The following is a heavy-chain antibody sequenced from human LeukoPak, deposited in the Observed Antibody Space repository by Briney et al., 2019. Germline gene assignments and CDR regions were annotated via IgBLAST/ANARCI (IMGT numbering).Heavy chain of an antibody. CDR1: GFTFNTYP. CDR2: ISSDGRNT. D-gene: IGHD4-23*01. Sequence: GGSLRLSCEASGFTFNTYPMHWVRQAPGKGLEWVAVISSDGRNTHSADSLKGRFTISRDNYKSTLYLQINSLRAEDSAVYYCARAEVTRFYYFYYMDVWGKGTTVTVSS. CDR3: ARAEVTRFYYFYYMDV. J-gene: IGHJ6*03. V-gene: IGHV3-30*01.